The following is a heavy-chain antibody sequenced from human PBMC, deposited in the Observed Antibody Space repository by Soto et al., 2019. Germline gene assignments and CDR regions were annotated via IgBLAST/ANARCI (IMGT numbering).Heavy chain of an antibody. J-gene: IGHJ4*02. D-gene: IGHD1-1*01. CDR3: ARGNQSDF. CDR1: GYTFTSYG. CDR2: VSAYNGNT. Sequence: QVQLVQSGAEVKKPGASVTVSCKASGYTFTSYGISWVRQAPGQGLEWMGWVSAYNGNTNYAQKLQGRVSMTTDTSTSIAYMELRGPSCDGTAVYYCARGNQSDFWGQGALVTDSS. V-gene: IGHV1-18*01.